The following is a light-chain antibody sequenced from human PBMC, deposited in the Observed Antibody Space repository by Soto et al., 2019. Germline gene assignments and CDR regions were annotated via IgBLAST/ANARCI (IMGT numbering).Light chain of an antibody. CDR3: QQYHIYSGT. CDR1: QTIDSW. V-gene: IGKV1-5*03. Sequence: DILMTQSPSTLSASVGDRVTITCRASQTIDSWLAWYQQRPGKPPNLLIYKASTLASGVPSRFSGSGSGTEFTLTINSLQPDDFATYYCQQYHIYSGTFGQGTKVEIK. CDR2: KAS. J-gene: IGKJ1*01.